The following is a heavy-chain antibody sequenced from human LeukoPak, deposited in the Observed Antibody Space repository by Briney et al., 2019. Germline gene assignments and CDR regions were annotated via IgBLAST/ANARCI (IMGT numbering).Heavy chain of an antibody. D-gene: IGHD4-23*01. CDR1: GDSISSRTSY. CDR2: LYYSGST. V-gene: IGHV4-39*01. CDR3: VRLDGGKSRLYFQV. Sequence: SVTLSLTCTVSGDSISSRTSYWGWVRQSPGKELEWIGNLYYSGSTYYNPSLESRVTMSADTSKNQFSLKVRSVTAADTAVYYCVRLDGGKSRLYFQVWGRGTLVTVSS. J-gene: IGHJ1*01.